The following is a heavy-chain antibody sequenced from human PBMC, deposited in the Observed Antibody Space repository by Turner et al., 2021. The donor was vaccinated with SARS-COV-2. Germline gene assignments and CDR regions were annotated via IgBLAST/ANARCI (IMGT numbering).Heavy chain of an antibody. CDR3: ARLMDSIDYYYGMDV. Sequence: QLQLQESGPGLVKPSETLSLTCTVSGGSISSSSYYWGWFRQPPGKGLEWIGSIYYSGITYYNPSLKSRVTISVDTSKNQFSLKLSSVTAAETAVYYCARLMDSIDYYYGMDVWGQGTTVTVSS. CDR1: GGSISSSSYY. D-gene: IGHD2-2*03. CDR2: IYYSGIT. J-gene: IGHJ6*02. V-gene: IGHV4-39*01.